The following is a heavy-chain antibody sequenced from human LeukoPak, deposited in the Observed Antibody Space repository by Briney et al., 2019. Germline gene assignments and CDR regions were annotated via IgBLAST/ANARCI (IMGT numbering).Heavy chain of an antibody. J-gene: IGHJ6*02. CDR1: GGTFSSYA. CDR3: ARNSFWREPQTFYGSGSYYGMDV. Sequence: SVKVSCKASGGTFSSYAISWVRQAPGQGLEWMGRIIPILGIANYAQKFQGRVTITADKSTSTAYMELSSLRSEDTAVYYCARNSFWREPQTFYGSGSYYGMDVWGQGTTVTVSS. D-gene: IGHD3-10*01. CDR2: IIPILGIA. V-gene: IGHV1-69*04.